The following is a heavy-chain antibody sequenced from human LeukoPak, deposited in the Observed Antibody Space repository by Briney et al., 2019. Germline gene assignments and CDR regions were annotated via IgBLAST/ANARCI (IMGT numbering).Heavy chain of an antibody. V-gene: IGHV3-23*01. D-gene: IGHD6-19*01. J-gene: IGHJ3*01. CDR2: IRGSGDNT. CDR1: GFTFSGYT. Sequence: GGSLRLSCAASGFTFSGYTMNWVRQAPDKGLEWVSSIRGSGDNTFYADSVKGRFTISSDNSKSTLYLQMNSLSREDTAIYYCARRGGGTGWGAFDFWGHGTMVTVSS. CDR3: ARRGGGTGWGAFDF.